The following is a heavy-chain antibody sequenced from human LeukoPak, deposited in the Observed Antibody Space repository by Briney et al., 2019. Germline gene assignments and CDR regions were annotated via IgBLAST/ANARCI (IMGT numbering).Heavy chain of an antibody. D-gene: IGHD2-21*01. CDR3: ARHLAARLGGARFSDF. Sequence: PSETLSLTCIVSGGCINSYYWSWIRQPPGKGLEWIAYIDDSGNTNYNPSLKSRVTISVDTSRNQFSLKVNYVTAADTAVYYCARHLAARLGGARFSDFWGQGTLVTVSS. V-gene: IGHV4-59*08. CDR2: IDDSGNT. J-gene: IGHJ4*02. CDR1: GGCINSYY.